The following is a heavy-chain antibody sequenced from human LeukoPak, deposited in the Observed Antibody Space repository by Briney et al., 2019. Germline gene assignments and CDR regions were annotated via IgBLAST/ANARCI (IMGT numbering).Heavy chain of an antibody. CDR1: GFTFTSSA. Sequence: ASVKVSCKASGFTFTSSAMQWVRQARGQRLEWIGWIVVGSGNTNYAQKFQERVTITRDMSTSTAYMELSSLRSEDTAVYYCAADRGSGSYYVDYWGQGTLVTVSS. CDR2: IVVGSGNT. D-gene: IGHD1-26*01. CDR3: AADRGSGSYYVDY. V-gene: IGHV1-58*02. J-gene: IGHJ4*02.